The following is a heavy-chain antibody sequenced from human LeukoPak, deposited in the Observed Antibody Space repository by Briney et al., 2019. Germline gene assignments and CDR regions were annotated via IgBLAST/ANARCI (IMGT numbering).Heavy chain of an antibody. CDR1: GFTFSSYW. D-gene: IGHD1-14*01. CDR3: ARDQGVKPAYYYYYYMDV. Sequence: GGSLRLSCAASGFTFSSYWMSWVRQAPGKGLEWVANIKQDGSEKYYVDSVKGRFTISRDNAKNSLYLQMNSLRAEDTAVYYCARDQGVKPAYYYYYYMDVWGKGTTVTVSS. V-gene: IGHV3-7*01. CDR2: IKQDGSEK. J-gene: IGHJ6*03.